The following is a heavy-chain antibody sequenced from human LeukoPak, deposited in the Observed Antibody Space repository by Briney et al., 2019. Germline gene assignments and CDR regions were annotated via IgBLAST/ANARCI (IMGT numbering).Heavy chain of an antibody. CDR2: INPNSGGT. D-gene: IGHD5-24*01. CDR3: VRDRADGRNSCVS. V-gene: IGHV1-2*02. CDR1: GYTFTGYY. Sequence: ASVKVSCTASGYTFTGYYMHWVRQAPGQVLEWMGWINPNSGGTNYAQKFQGRVTMTRDPSISPAYMELRRLRFAATAVYCCVRDRADGRNSCVSWGQGALGTVSS. J-gene: IGHJ4*02.